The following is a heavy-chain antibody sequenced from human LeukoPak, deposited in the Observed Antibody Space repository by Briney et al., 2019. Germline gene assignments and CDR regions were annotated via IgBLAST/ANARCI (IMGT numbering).Heavy chain of an antibody. J-gene: IGHJ4*02. CDR1: GGSIINYY. V-gene: IGHV4-59*01. CDR3: ARHPPATGRFDY. Sequence: SETLSLTCTVSGGSIINYYWSWIRQPPEKGLEWIGYVYYDGSTNYNPSLKSRVTMSVDTSKNQLSLKLSSVTAADTAVYYCARHPPATGRFDYWGQGALGTVSS. CDR2: VYYDGST. D-gene: IGHD1-14*01.